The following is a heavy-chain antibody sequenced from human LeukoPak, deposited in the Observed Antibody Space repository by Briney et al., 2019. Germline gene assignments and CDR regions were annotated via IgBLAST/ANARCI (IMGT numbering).Heavy chain of an antibody. J-gene: IGHJ6*03. Sequence: PRGSLRLSCAASGSTFSSYSMNWVRQAPGKGLEWVSSISSSSSYIYYADSVKGRFTISRDNAKNSLYLQMNSLRAEDTAVYYCAKSPYASDYYMDVWGKGTTVTVSS. CDR3: AKSPYASDYYMDV. CDR1: GSTFSSYS. CDR2: ISSSSSYI. D-gene: IGHD4-17*01. V-gene: IGHV3-21*01.